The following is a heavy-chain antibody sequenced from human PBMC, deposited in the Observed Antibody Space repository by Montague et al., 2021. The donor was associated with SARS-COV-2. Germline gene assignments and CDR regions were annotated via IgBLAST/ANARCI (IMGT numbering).Heavy chain of an antibody. D-gene: IGHD3-10*01. V-gene: IGHV3-30*18. CDR2: ISYEGSQK. CDR3: AKASQVFWLGQFARDAFDI. CDR1: GFTFNNYG. Sequence: SLRLSCAASGFTFNNYGIHWVRQAPGKGLEWVAVISYEGSQKFFTDSVKGRFVISRDSAQCTVYLQMNSLRVEDTAVYYCAKASQVFWLGQFARDAFDIWGQGTTVSVSS. J-gene: IGHJ3*02.